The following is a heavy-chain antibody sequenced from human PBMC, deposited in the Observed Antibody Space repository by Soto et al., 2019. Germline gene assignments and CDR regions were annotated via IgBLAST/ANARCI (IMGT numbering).Heavy chain of an antibody. CDR1: GLMFNTYA. CDR3: TRAHVLCRGSYSNYDSCPLDV. D-gene: IGHD1-26*01. J-gene: IGHJ6*02. V-gene: IGHV3-23*01. Sequence: EVHLSESGGGLIQPGGSLRLSCEDSGLMFNTYALSWVRQAPGRGPEWVSVISGSDGSTSYADSVKGRFTISRDNSRNTLYLQMHSLRPEDSAVYYCTRAHVLCRGSYSNYDSCPLDVLGQGTKVTVSS. CDR2: ISGSDGST.